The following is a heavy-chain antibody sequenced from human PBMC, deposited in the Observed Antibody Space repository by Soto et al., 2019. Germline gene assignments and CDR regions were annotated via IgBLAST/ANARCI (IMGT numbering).Heavy chain of an antibody. CDR3: ARAHYGDYGYGMDV. V-gene: IGHV4-30-4*01. Sequence: SETLSLTCTVSGGSVSSNNNYWSWIRQPPGKFLDWFGFIYHSWSTYYNPSLKSRVTISVDSSKNQFSLKLSSVTAVDTAVYYCARAHYGDYGYGMDVWGQGTTVTVSS. CDR1: GGSVSSNNNY. D-gene: IGHD4-17*01. CDR2: IYHSWST. J-gene: IGHJ6*02.